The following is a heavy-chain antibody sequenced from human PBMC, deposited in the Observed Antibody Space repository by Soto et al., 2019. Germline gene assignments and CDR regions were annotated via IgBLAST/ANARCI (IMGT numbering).Heavy chain of an antibody. CDR2: ISYDGSNK. CDR1: GFTFSSYA. D-gene: IGHD3-10*01. CDR3: ARVDLWFGELLSS. J-gene: IGHJ5*02. Sequence: SLRLSCAASGFTFSSYAMHWVRQAPGKGLEWVAVISYDGSNKYYADSVKGRFTISRDNSKNTLYLQMNGLRAEDTAVYYCARVDLWFGELLSSWGQGTLVTVSS. V-gene: IGHV3-30-3*01.